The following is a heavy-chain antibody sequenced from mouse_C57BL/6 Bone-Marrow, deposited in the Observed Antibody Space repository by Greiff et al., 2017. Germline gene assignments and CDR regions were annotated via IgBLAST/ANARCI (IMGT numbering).Heavy chain of an antibody. V-gene: IGHV1-59*01. CDR2: IDPSDSYT. D-gene: IGHD2-3*01. J-gene: IGHJ3*01. Sequence: VQLQQSGAELVRPGTSVKLSCKASGYTFTSYWMHWVKQRPGQGLEWIGVIDPSDSYTNYNQKFKGKATLTVDTSSSTAYMQLSSLTSEDSAVYYCATGIYDGYPFAYWGQGTLVTVSA. CDR1: GYTFTSYW. CDR3: ATGIYDGYPFAY.